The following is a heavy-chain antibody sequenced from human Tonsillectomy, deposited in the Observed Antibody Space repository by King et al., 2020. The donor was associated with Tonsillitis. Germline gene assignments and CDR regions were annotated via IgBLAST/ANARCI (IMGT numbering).Heavy chain of an antibody. V-gene: IGHV5-51*03. Sequence: QLVQSGAEVKKPGESLKISWMCSGYIFTSYWIAWVRQIPGKGLEWMGIVYPGDSDAIYSPSIQGQDTISADKSISTAFLQWSSLKASDTAMYYCARRRGTYFYDTSGLPDAFDIWGQGTMVTVSS. CDR2: VYPGDSDA. D-gene: IGHD3-22*01. CDR1: GYIFTSYW. CDR3: ARRRGTYFYDTSGLPDAFDI. J-gene: IGHJ3*02.